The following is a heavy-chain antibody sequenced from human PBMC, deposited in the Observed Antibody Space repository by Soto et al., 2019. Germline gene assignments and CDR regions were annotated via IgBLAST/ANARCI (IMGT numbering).Heavy chain of an antibody. V-gene: IGHV3-74*01. CDR3: GRGASGSYRLDY. D-gene: IGHD3-10*01. Sequence: EVQLVESGGGLVQPGGSLRLSCAASGFTFSNYWMHWVRQAPGKGLVWVSRINGDGTGTNYADSVKGQFTISRYNAKNTLYLQMNSLRAEDTAVYYCGRGASGSYRLDYWGQGTLVTVSS. J-gene: IGHJ4*02. CDR2: INGDGTGT. CDR1: GFTFSNYW.